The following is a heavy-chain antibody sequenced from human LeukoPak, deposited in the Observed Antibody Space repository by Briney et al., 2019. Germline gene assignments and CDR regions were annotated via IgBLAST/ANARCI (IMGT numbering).Heavy chain of an antibody. CDR3: ARHERDSSGRSWFDP. V-gene: IGHV4-59*08. Sequence: SETLSLTCTVSGGSISSYYWSWIRQPPGEGLEWIGYIYYSGSTNYNPSLKSRVTISVDTSKNQFSLKLSSVTAADTAVYYCARHERDSSGRSWFDPWGQGTLVTVSS. J-gene: IGHJ5*02. CDR2: IYYSGST. CDR1: GGSISSYY. D-gene: IGHD3-22*01.